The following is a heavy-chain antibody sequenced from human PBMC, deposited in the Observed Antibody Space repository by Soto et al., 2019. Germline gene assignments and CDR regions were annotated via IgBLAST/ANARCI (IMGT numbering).Heavy chain of an antibody. J-gene: IGHJ6*02. CDR2: IDPSDSYT. CDR1: GYSFTRYW. V-gene: IGHV5-10-1*01. CDR3: AAYDSSGYYYSYYYGMDV. Sequence: GGSLKISCKGSGYSFTRYWISWVRQMPGKGLEWMGRIDPSDSYTNYSPSFQGHVTISADKSISTAYLQWSSLKASDTAMYYCAAYDSSGYYYSYYYGMDVWGQGTTVTVSS. D-gene: IGHD3-22*01.